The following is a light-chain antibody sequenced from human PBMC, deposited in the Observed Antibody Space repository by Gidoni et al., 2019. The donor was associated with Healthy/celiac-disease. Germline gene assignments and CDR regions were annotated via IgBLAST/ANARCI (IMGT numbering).Light chain of an antibody. J-gene: IGKJ5*01. CDR1: QSVSSY. CDR2: DAS. V-gene: IGKV3-11*01. Sequence: EIVLTQSPATLSLSPGERATLSSRASQSVSSYLAWYQQKPGQAPRLLSYDASNRATGIPARFSGSGSGTDFTLTISSLEPEDFAVYYCQQRSNWPPFTFGQGTRLEIK. CDR3: QQRSNWPPFT.